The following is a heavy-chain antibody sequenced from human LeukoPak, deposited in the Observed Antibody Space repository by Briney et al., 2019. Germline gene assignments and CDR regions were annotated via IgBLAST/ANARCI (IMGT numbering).Heavy chain of an antibody. CDR2: IYYSGST. D-gene: IGHD3-10*01. V-gene: IGHV4-39*07. Sequence: SETLSLTCTVSGDSISSSSSYWGWIRQPPGEGLEWIGSIYYSGSTYYNTSLKSRVTISVDTSKNQFSLKLSSVTAADTAVYYCARDNYYGSGSYYNGFDYWGQGTLVTVSS. CDR1: GDSISSSSSY. J-gene: IGHJ4*02. CDR3: ARDNYYGSGSYYNGFDY.